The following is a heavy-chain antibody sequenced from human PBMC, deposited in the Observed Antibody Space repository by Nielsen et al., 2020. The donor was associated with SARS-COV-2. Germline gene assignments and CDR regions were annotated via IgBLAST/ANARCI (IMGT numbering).Heavy chain of an antibody. D-gene: IGHD3-3*01. J-gene: IGHJ5*02. Sequence: SETLSLTCTVSGGSVSSGSYYWSWIRQPPGKGLEWIGYIYYSGSTNYNPSLKSRVTISVDTSKNQFSLKLSSVTAADTAVYYCARGHVLRFLEWLGAAWFDPWGQGTLVTVSS. CDR1: GGSVSSGSYY. CDR2: IYYSGST. V-gene: IGHV4-61*01. CDR3: ARGHVLRFLEWLGAAWFDP.